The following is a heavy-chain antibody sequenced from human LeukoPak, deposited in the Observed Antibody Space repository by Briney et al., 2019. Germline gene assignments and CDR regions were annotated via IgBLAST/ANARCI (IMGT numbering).Heavy chain of an antibody. CDR3: ARDGLRYSSGWYWFDP. V-gene: IGHV1-69*13. J-gene: IGHJ5*02. CDR2: IIPIFGTA. Sequence: ASVKVSCKASGGTFSSYAISWVRQAPGQGLEWMGGIIPIFGTANYAQKFQGRVTITADESTSTAYMELSSLRSEDTAVYYCARDGLRYSSGWYWFDPWGQGTLVTVSS. D-gene: IGHD6-19*01. CDR1: GGTFSSYA.